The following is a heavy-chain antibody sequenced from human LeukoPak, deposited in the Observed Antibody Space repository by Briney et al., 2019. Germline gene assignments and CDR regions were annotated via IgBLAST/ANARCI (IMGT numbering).Heavy chain of an antibody. CDR1: GGSISSYY. D-gene: IGHD6-13*01. V-gene: IGHV4-4*07. J-gene: IGHJ6*02. Sequence: PSETLSLTCTVSGGSISSYYWSWIRQPAGKGLEWIGRIYTSGSTNYNPSLKSRVTMSVDTSKNQFSLRLSSMTAADTAVYYCASSSSWTLGGMDVWGQGTTVTVSS. CDR2: IYTSGST. CDR3: ASSSSWTLGGMDV.